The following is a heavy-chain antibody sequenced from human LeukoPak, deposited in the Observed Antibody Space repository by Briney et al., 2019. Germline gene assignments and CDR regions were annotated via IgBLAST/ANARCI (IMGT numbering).Heavy chain of an antibody. CDR3: ARAVAATNDAFDI. V-gene: IGHV1-2*06. J-gene: IGHJ3*02. Sequence: ASVKVSCKASGYTFTGYYMHWVRQAPGQGLEWMGRINPNSGGTSYAQKFQDGVTMTTDTSISTADMELSRLRSDDTAVYYCARAVAATNDAFDIWGRGTMVTVSS. D-gene: IGHD6-19*01. CDR2: INPNSGGT. CDR1: GYTFTGYY.